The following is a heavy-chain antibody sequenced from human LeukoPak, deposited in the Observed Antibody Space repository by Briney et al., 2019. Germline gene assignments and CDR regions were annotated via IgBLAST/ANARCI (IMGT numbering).Heavy chain of an antibody. CDR3: AKDGIVSAVDFYYYYMDV. Sequence: GGSLRLSCAASGFTLGSYAMSWVRQAPGKGLEWVSATSSSDAGTYYAESVRGRFTISRDNSKNTLFLQMNSLRADDTAVYYCAKDGIVSAVDFYYYYMDVWGKGTTVTVSS. CDR1: GFTLGSYA. J-gene: IGHJ6*03. D-gene: IGHD5/OR15-5a*01. V-gene: IGHV3-23*01. CDR2: TSSSDAGT.